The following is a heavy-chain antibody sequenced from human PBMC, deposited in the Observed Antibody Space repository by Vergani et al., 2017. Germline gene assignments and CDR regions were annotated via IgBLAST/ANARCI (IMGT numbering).Heavy chain of an antibody. Sequence: QVQLQESGPGLVKPSQTLSLTCTVSGGSISSGSYYWSWIRQPAGKGLEWIGRIYTSGSTNYNPSLRTRVTISVEPSKNQFSLKLGSVTAADTAVYYCARIEYSSGWSLDYWGQGTLVTVSS. CDR3: ARIEYSSGWSLDY. J-gene: IGHJ4*02. CDR1: GGSISSGSYY. D-gene: IGHD6-19*01. V-gene: IGHV4-61*02. CDR2: IYTSGST.